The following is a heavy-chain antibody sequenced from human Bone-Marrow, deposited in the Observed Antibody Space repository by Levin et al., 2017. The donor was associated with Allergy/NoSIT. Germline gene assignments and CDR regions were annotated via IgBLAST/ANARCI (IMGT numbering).Heavy chain of an antibody. CDR3: ARTLCGGDYPPGFCWFDP. CDR1: GFTFSSYW. J-gene: IGHJ5*02. Sequence: GESLKISCAASGFTFSSYWMSWVRQAPGKGLEWVANIKQDGSEKYYVDSVKGRFTISRDNAKNSLYLQMNSLRAEDTAVYYCARTLCGGDYPPGFCWFDPWGQGTLVTVSS. CDR2: IKQDGSEK. D-gene: IGHD2-21*02. V-gene: IGHV3-7*01.